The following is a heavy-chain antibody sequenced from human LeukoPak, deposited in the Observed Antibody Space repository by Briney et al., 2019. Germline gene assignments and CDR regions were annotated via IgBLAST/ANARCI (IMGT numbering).Heavy chain of an antibody. V-gene: IGHV4-34*01. Sequence: SETLSLTCAVYGGSFSGYYWSWIRQPPGKGLEWIGEINHSGSTNYNPSLKSRVTISVDTSKNQFSLKLSSVTAADTAVYYCARSRGWLQSHPLGYWGQGTLVAVSS. J-gene: IGHJ4*02. CDR2: INHSGST. CDR1: GGSFSGYY. D-gene: IGHD5-24*01. CDR3: ARSRGWLQSHPLGY.